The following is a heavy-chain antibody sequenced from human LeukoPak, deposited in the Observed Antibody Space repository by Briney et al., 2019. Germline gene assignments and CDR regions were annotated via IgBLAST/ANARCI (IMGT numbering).Heavy chain of an antibody. CDR3: ARAPDYSFDL. Sequence: GGSLRLSCAASGFMLGSYEMNWVRQAPGKRLEWVSSIRGGGSAIYYADSVRGRFTISSDNAKNSLYLQMNSLRAEDTAVYYCARAPDYSFDLWGRGTLVSVSS. D-gene: IGHD4-11*01. V-gene: IGHV3-48*03. J-gene: IGHJ2*01. CDR2: IRGGGSAI. CDR1: GFMLGSYE.